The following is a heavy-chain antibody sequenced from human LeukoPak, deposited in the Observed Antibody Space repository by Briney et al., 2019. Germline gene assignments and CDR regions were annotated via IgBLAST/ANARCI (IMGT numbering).Heavy chain of an antibody. CDR1: GYTFTSYD. V-gene: IGHV1-8*01. Sequence: ASVKVSCKASGYTFTSYDINWVRQATGQRLEWMGWMNPNSGNTGYAQKFQGRVTMTRNTSISTAYMELSSLRSEDTAVYYCARGGIYDFWSGYDYWGQGTLVTVSS. CDR3: ARGGIYDFWSGYDY. J-gene: IGHJ4*02. CDR2: MNPNSGNT. D-gene: IGHD3-3*01.